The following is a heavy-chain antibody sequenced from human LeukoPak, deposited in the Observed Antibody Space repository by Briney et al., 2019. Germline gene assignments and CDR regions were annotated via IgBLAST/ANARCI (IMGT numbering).Heavy chain of an antibody. CDR1: GFTFSSYE. V-gene: IGHV3-48*03. CDR2: ISSSGSTI. J-gene: IGHJ4*02. CDR3: AKEGWELGPIDY. D-gene: IGHD1-26*01. Sequence: GGSLRLSCAASGFTFSSYEMNWVRQAPGKGLEWVSYISSSGSTIYYADSVKGRFTISRDNAKNTLYLQMNSLRAEDTAVYYCAKEGWELGPIDYWGQGTLVTVSS.